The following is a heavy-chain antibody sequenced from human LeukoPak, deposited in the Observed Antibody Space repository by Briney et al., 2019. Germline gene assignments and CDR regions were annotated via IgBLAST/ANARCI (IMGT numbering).Heavy chain of an antibody. V-gene: IGHV4-61*01. Sequence: SETLSLTCTVSGGSISSSSYFWSWIRQPPGKGLEWIGYIHYSGITNYNPSLKSRVAISTDTSKNQFSLELNSVTAADTAVYYCARELSVHDAFDIWGQGTMVTVSS. CDR3: ARELSVHDAFDI. D-gene: IGHD2/OR15-2a*01. CDR1: GGSISSSSYF. J-gene: IGHJ3*02. CDR2: IHYSGIT.